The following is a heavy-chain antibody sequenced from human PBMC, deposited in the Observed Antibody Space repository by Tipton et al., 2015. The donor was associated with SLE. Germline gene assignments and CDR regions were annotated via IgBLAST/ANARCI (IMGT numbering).Heavy chain of an antibody. J-gene: IGHJ6*03. D-gene: IGHD1-26*01. CDR1: GYTFSSYA. Sequence: SLRLSCVGSGYTFSSYAMTWVRQAPGKGLEWVSVISDSSGSRYYADSVEGRFTISRDNSKDTLYLQMNSLRAEDTAVYYCAKGTPIGRNYYHYMDVWGKGTTVTVSS. CDR2: ISDSSGSR. V-gene: IGHV3-23*01. CDR3: AKGTPIGRNYYHYMDV.